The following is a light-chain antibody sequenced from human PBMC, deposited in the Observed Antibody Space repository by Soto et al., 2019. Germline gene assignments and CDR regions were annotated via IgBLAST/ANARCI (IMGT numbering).Light chain of an antibody. CDR1: QSVSSY. CDR2: ETS. V-gene: IGKV3-11*01. CDR3: QQRSNWPPRHT. J-gene: IGKJ2*01. Sequence: ENVLTQSPATLSLSPGERATLSCRASQSVSSYLAWYQQKPGQAPRLLIYETSNRATGIPARFSGSGSGTDFTLTISSLEPEDFAVYYCQQRSNWPPRHTFGQGTKLVIK.